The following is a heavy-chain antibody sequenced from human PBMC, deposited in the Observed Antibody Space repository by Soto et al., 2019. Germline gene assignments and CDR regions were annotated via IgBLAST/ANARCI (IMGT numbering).Heavy chain of an antibody. CDR3: ARGSVRDGYNSDAFDI. J-gene: IGHJ3*02. D-gene: IGHD5-12*01. V-gene: IGHV1-69*06. CDR2: IIPIFGTA. Sequence: SVKVSCKASGGTFSSYAISWVRQAPGQGLEWMGGIIPIFGTANYAQKFQGRVTITADKSTSTAYMELSSLGSEDTAVYYCARGSVRDGYNSDAFDIWGQGTMVTVSS. CDR1: GGTFSSYA.